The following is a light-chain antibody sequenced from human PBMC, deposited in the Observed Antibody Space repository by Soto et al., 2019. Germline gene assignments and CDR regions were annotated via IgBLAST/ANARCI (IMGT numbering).Light chain of an antibody. J-gene: IGLJ3*02. V-gene: IGLV1-44*01. CDR3: AAWDDSLNGPL. CDR1: SFYIGTNT. CDR2: SND. Sequence: QSVVTPPPPPSGTPGQRVSIPCSGSSFYIGTNTVNWYPQLPGKSPKLLIYSNDQRPSGVPDRYPGSKSGTSASLAVSGLQSEDEADYYCAAWDDSLNGPLFGGGTK.